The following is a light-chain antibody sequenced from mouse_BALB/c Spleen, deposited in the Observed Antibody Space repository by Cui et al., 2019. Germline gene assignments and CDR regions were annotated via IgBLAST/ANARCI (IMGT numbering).Light chain of an antibody. CDR2: LTS. CDR1: SSVSY. CDR3: QQWSSNPRT. Sequence: QIVLTQSPAPMSASPGEQVTMTCSVSSSVSYMYWYQQKQRSSPKPWIYLTSNLASGVPARFSGSGSGTSYSLTISSMEAEDAATYYCQQWSSNPRTFGGGTKLEIK. J-gene: IGKJ1*01. V-gene: IGKV4-68*01.